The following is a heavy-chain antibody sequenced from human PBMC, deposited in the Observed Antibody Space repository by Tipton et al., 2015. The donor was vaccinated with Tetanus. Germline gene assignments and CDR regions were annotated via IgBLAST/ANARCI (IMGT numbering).Heavy chain of an antibody. J-gene: IGHJ5*02. D-gene: IGHD6-13*01. CDR2: MYYSGTT. Sequence: TLSLTCAVSGGSISSGGYSWTWIRQPPGKGLQWIGYMYYSGTTHYNPSLKSRVTISIDRSKNQLSLKLTSVTVADTAVYYCARDPGIASAGLWFDPWGQGTLVTVSS. CDR3: ARDPGIASAGLWFDP. CDR1: GGSISSGGYS. V-gene: IGHV4-30-2*01.